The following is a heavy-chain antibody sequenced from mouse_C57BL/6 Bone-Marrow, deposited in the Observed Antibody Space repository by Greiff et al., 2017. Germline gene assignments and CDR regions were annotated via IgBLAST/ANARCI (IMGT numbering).Heavy chain of an antibody. Sequence: VQLQQSGAELVKPGASVKLSCTASGFNIKDYYMHWVKQRTEQGLEWIGRIDPEDGETKSAPKLQGKATITADTSSNTAYLQLSSLTSEDTSVDDCAKISLFYFDYWAQGTTLTVSS. CDR2: IDPEDGET. J-gene: IGHJ2*01. CDR3: AKISLFYFDY. V-gene: IGHV14-2*01. CDR1: GFNIKDYY.